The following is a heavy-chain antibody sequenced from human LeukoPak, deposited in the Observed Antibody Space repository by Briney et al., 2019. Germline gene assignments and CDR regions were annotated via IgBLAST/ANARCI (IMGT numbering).Heavy chain of an antibody. J-gene: IGHJ4*02. Sequence: SETLSLTCTVSGASISSGGYYWSWIRQHPGKGLEWIGYIYYSGGTFYNPSLKGRATISVDTSKNQFSLKLTSMTAADTAFYYCVRDRELHYWGQGILVTVSS. D-gene: IGHD1-7*01. CDR1: GASISSGGYY. CDR2: IYYSGGT. V-gene: IGHV4-31*03. CDR3: VRDRELHY.